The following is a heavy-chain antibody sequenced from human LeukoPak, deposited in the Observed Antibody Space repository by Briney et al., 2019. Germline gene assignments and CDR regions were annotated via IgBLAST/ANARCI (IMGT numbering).Heavy chain of an antibody. J-gene: IGHJ3*02. CDR2: INSDGNST. CDR3: AKGDSSTSCYCDAFDI. V-gene: IGHV3-74*01. D-gene: IGHD2-2*01. CDR1: GFTFSSYW. Sequence: PGGSLRLSCAASGFTFSSYWMHWVRQAPGKGLVWVSRINSDGNSTSYADSVKGRFTISRDNAKNTLYLQMNSLRAEDTAVYYCAKGDSSTSCYCDAFDIWGQGTMVTVSS.